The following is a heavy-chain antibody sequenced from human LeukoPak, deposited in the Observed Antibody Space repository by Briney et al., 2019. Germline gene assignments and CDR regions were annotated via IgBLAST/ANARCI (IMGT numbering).Heavy chain of an antibody. Sequence: GRSLRLSCAASGFTFSSYAMHWVRQAPGKGLEWVAVISYDGSNKYYADSVKGRFTISRDNSKNTLYLQMNSLRAEDTAVYYCARDLFKGFDPWGQGTLVTVSS. J-gene: IGHJ5*02. CDR1: GFTFSSYA. CDR2: ISYDGSNK. CDR3: ARDLFKGFDP. V-gene: IGHV3-30-3*01.